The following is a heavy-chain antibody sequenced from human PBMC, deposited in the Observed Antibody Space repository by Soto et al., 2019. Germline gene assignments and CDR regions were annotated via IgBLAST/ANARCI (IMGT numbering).Heavy chain of an antibody. Sequence: GGSLRLSCAASGFTFSSYAMSWVRQAPGKGLEWVSAISGSGGSTYYADSVKGRFTISRDNSKNTLYLQMNSLRAEDTAVYYCAKDIAKTMFGVVITPLGSFDYWGQGTLVTVSS. V-gene: IGHV3-23*01. CDR1: GFTFSSYA. CDR3: AKDIAKTMFGVVITPLGSFDY. CDR2: ISGSGGST. D-gene: IGHD3-3*01. J-gene: IGHJ4*02.